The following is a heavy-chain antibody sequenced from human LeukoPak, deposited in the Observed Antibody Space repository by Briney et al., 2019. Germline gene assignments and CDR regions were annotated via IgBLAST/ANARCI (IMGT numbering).Heavy chain of an antibody. V-gene: IGHV4-39*01. Sequence: PSETLSLTCTVSGGSISSSSYYWGWIRQPPGKGLEWIGSIYYSGSTYYNPSLKSRVTISVDTSKNQFSLKLSSVTAADTAVYYCARSSRSSGWYFDYWGQGTLVTVSS. J-gene: IGHJ4*02. CDR2: IYYSGST. CDR1: GGSISSSSYY. CDR3: ARSSRSSGWYFDY. D-gene: IGHD6-19*01.